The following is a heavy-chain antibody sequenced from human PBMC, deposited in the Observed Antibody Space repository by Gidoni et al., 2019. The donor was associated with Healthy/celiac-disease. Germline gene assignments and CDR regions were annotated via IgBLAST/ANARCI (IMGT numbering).Heavy chain of an antibody. D-gene: IGHD2-15*01. J-gene: IGHJ4*02. CDR2: IKQDGSEK. CDR3: ARDPFEAWWPTNYFDY. CDR1: GFTFTSYG. V-gene: IGHV3-7*03. Sequence: EVQLVESGGGLVQPGGSLRLSCAASGFTFTSYGMSWVRQAPGKGLEWVANIKQDGSEKYYVDSVKGRFTISRDNAKNSLYLKMNSLRAEDTAVYYCARDPFEAWWPTNYFDYWGQGTLVTVSS.